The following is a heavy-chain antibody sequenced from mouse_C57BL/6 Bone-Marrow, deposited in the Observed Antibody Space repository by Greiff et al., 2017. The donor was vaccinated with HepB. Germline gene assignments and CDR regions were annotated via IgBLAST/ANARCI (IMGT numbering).Heavy chain of an antibody. J-gene: IGHJ1*03. D-gene: IGHD1-1*01. CDR2: IYPSDSET. V-gene: IGHV1-61*01. Sequence: QVQLQQPGAELVRPGSSVKLSCKASGYTFTSYWMDWVKQRPGQGLEWIGNIYPSDSETHYNQKFKDKATLTVDKSSSTAYMQLSSLTSEDSAVYYCARCLQYYGSSPYWYLDVWGTGTTVTVS. CDR3: ARCLQYYGSSPYWYLDV. CDR1: GYTFTSYW.